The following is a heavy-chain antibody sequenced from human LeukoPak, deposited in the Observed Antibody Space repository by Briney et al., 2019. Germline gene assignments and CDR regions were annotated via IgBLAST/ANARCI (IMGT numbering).Heavy chain of an antibody. J-gene: IGHJ4*02. CDR1: GFTFSSYW. CDR3: ARVSTGKYYFDY. V-gene: IGHV3-74*01. D-gene: IGHD2-8*02. CDR2: INTDGSTT. Sequence: GGSLRLSCAASGFTFSSYWMHWVRQAPGKGLVCVTRINTDGSTTSYADSVKGRFTISRDNAKNTLYLQMNSLRAEDTAVYYCARVSTGKYYFDYWGQGTLVTVSS.